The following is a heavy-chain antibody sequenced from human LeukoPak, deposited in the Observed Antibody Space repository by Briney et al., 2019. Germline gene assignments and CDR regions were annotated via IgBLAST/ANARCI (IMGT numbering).Heavy chain of an antibody. CDR1: GGTFSSYA. J-gene: IGHJ5*02. D-gene: IGHD6-13*01. Sequence: ASVKVSCKASGGTFSSYAISWVRQAPGQGLEWMGGIIPIFGTANYAQKFQGRVTITADESTSTAYMELSSLRSEDTAVYYCARAEGSSWYDDSSAWFDPWGQGTLVTVSS. V-gene: IGHV1-69*13. CDR3: ARAEGSSWYDDSSAWFDP. CDR2: IIPIFGTA.